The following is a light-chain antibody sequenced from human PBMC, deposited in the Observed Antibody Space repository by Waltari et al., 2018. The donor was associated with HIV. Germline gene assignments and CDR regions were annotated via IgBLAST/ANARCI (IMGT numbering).Light chain of an antibody. CDR1: KLGDKY. J-gene: IGLJ2*01. V-gene: IGLV3-1*01. CDR2: KDG. CDR3: QAWDSDTPKV. Sequence: SYELTQPPSVSVSPGKPASIPCSGDKLGDKYACWYQQKPGQSPVLVIYKDGKRPSGIPERCSGFNSGKTATLTISGTQAMDEADYYCQAWDSDTPKVFGGGTKLTVL.